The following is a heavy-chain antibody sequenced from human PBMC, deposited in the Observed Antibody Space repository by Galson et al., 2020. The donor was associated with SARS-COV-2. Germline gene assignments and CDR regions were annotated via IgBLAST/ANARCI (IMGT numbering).Heavy chain of an antibody. CDR3: ATWGVVVITYAFDI. D-gene: IGHD3-22*01. CDR2: FDPQDGET. Sequence: APVKVSCKLSGHTITELSMHWVRQAPGKGLEWLGSFDPQDGETIYAQKFQGRVTMTEDTSTETAYLELSSLRSDDTAVYYCATWGVVVITYAFDIWGQGTMVTVSS. J-gene: IGHJ3*02. V-gene: IGHV1-24*01. CDR1: GHTITELS.